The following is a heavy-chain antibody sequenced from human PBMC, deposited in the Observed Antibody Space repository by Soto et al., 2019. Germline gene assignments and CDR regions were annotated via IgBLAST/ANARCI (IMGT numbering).Heavy chain of an antibody. CDR3: ARQGSQYGSGNYLH. V-gene: IGHV1-8*01. J-gene: IGHJ4*02. CDR2: MNPNTGET. D-gene: IGHD3-10*01. Sequence: QVQLVQSGAEVKKPGASVKVSCKASGYTITTYNINWVRQAPGQGLEWMGWMNPNTGETGSTEKFEGRVSMTRDITXATAYMELSSLTSDDTGVYYCARQGSQYGSGNYLHWGQGTLVTVSS. CDR1: GYTITTYN.